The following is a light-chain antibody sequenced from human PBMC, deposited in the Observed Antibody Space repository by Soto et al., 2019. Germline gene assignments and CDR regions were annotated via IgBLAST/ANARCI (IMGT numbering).Light chain of an antibody. J-gene: IGLJ1*01. CDR2: EVS. Sequence: QSVLTQPASVSGSPGRSITISCTGSSNDVGGYNYVSWYQQHPGQAPKLTIYEVSDRPSGVSPRFSGSKSGNTASLTISGLQVEDEADYFCTSYTSTIPYVFGSGTKVTVL. CDR3: TSYTSTIPYV. CDR1: SNDVGGYNY. V-gene: IGLV2-14*01.